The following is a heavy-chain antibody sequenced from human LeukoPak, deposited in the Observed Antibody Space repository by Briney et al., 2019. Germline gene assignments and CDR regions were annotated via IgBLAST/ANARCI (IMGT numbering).Heavy chain of an antibody. CDR3: ARDGIAAAGSGMDV. Sequence: SQTLSLTCAISGDSVSSNSAAWNWIRQSPSRGLEWLGRTYYRSKWYNDYAVSVKSRITINPDTSKNQFSLKLSSVTAADTAVYYCARDGIAAAGSGMDVWGQGTTVTVSS. D-gene: IGHD6-13*01. V-gene: IGHV6-1*01. CDR1: GDSVSSNSAA. J-gene: IGHJ6*02. CDR2: TYYRSKWYN.